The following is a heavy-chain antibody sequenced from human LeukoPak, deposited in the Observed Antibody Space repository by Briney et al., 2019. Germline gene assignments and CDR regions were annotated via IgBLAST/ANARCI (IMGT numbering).Heavy chain of an antibody. J-gene: IGHJ4*02. V-gene: IGHV3-30*02. Sequence: GGSLRLSCAASGFTFSSYGMHWVRQAPGKGLEWVAFIRYDGSNKYYADSVKGRFTISRDNSKNTLYLQMNSLRAEDTAVYYCAKDGVGEMATIINYWGQGTLVTVSS. CDR1: GFTFSSYG. D-gene: IGHD5-24*01. CDR3: AKDGVGEMATIINY. CDR2: IRYDGSNK.